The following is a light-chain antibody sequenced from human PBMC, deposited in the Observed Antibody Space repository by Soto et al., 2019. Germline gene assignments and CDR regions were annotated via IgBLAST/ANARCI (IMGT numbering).Light chain of an antibody. CDR3: WSYAGSYTFWV. V-gene: IGLV2-11*01. J-gene: IGLJ3*02. CDR2: DVS. CDR1: SSDVGGYNY. Sequence: QSVLTQPRSVSGSPGQSVTISCTGTSSDVGGYNYVSWYQQHPGKASKLMIYDVSKRPSGVPDRFSGSKSGNTASLTISGLQAEDEAVYYCWSYAGSYTFWVFGGGTKPTVL.